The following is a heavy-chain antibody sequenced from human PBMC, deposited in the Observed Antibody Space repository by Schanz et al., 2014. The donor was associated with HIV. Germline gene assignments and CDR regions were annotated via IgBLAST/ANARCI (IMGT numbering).Heavy chain of an antibody. CDR3: ALSRPSGYGGSWYFDL. Sequence: VQLVESGGGLVQPGRSLRLSCAASGFTFSDYYMSWIRQAPGKGLEWVSYISSSGSTIHYADSVKGRFTISRDNAKNSLYLQMNSLRAEDTAVYYCALSRPSGYGGSWYFDLWGRGTLVAVSS. J-gene: IGHJ2*01. CDR2: ISSSGSTI. CDR1: GFTFSDYY. D-gene: IGHD2-15*01. V-gene: IGHV3-11*01.